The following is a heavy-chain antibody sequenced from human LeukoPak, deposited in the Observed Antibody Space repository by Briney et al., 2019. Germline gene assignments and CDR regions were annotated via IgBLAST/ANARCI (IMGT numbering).Heavy chain of an antibody. CDR1: GGSISSYY. D-gene: IGHD1-1*01. Sequence: SETLSLTCTISGGSISSYYWSWIRQPPGKGLEWIGYIYYSGSTNYNPSLKSRVTLSVDTSRNQFSLSLRSMTAADTAVYYCARTEPSGTTSHWGQGTLVTVSS. J-gene: IGHJ4*02. V-gene: IGHV4-59*01. CDR2: IYYSGST. CDR3: ARTEPSGTTSH.